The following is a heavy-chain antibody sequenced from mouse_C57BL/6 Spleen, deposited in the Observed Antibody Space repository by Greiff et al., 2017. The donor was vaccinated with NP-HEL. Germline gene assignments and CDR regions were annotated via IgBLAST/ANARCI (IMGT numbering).Heavy chain of an antibody. J-gene: IGHJ4*01. V-gene: IGHV1-26*01. CDR3: ARRASLYPMDY. CDR1: GYTFTDYY. CDR2: INPNNGGT. Sequence: VQLQQSGPELVKPGASVKISCKASGYTFTDYYMNWVKQSHGKSLEWIGDINPNNGGTSYNQKFKGKATLTVDKSSSTAYMELRSLTSEDSAVYYCARRASLYPMDYWGQGTSVTVSS. D-gene: IGHD3-3*01.